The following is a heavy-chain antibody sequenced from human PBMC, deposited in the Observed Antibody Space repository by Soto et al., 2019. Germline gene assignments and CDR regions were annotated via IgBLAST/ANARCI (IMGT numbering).Heavy chain of an antibody. CDR2: ISYDGSNN. V-gene: IGHV3-30-3*01. D-gene: IGHD3-10*01. Sequence: QVQLVESGGGVVQPGRSLRLSCAASGFTFSSYAMHWVRQAPGKGLEWVAVISYDGSNNYYADSVKGRFTISRDNSKNTRYLQMNSVRAVDTAVYYCARDQAVWFGESRGFDYWGQGTLVTVSS. CDR3: ARDQAVWFGESRGFDY. CDR1: GFTFSSYA. J-gene: IGHJ4*02.